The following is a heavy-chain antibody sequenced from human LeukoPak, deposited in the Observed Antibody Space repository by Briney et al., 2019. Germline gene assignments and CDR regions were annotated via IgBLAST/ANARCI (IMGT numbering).Heavy chain of an antibody. V-gene: IGHV4-39*07. CDR1: GGSISSSSYY. CDR3: ARDRASTKWPIPLGWFDP. CDR2: IYYSGST. D-gene: IGHD5-12*01. Sequence: SETLSLTCTVSGGSISSSSYYWGWIRQPPGKGLEWIGSIYYSGSTYYNPSLKSRVTISVDTSKNQFSLKLSSVTAADTAVYYCARDRASTKWPIPLGWFDPWGQGTLVTVSS. J-gene: IGHJ5*02.